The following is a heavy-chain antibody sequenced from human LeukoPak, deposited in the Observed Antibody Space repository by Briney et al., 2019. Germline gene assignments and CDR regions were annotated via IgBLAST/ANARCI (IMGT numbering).Heavy chain of an antibody. J-gene: IGHJ5*02. V-gene: IGHV1-2*02. CDR2: INPKSGGT. D-gene: IGHD6-13*01. CDR1: GYTFTRYY. CDR3: ARALIAAAVLDP. Sequence: ASVKVSYKASGYTFTRYYMHWVRQAPGQGLEWMGWINPKSGGTNYAQKFQGRVTMTRDRSISTAYMELSRLRSDDTAVYYCARALIAAAVLDPWGQGNLVTVSS.